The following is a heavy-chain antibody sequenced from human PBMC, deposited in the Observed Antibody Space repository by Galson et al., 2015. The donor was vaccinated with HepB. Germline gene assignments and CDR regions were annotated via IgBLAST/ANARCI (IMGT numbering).Heavy chain of an antibody. D-gene: IGHD6-13*01. Sequence: SLRLSCAASGFTLSSYAMHWVRQAPGKGLEWVAFISYDGSSIHYADSVKGRFTISRDNSKNTLYLQMNSLRAEDTAVYYCTREGSNVIAAADPTPTTDAFDIWGQGTVVTVSS. CDR1: GFTLSSYA. CDR2: ISYDGSSI. J-gene: IGHJ3*02. V-gene: IGHV3-30-3*01. CDR3: TREGSNVIAAADPTPTTDAFDI.